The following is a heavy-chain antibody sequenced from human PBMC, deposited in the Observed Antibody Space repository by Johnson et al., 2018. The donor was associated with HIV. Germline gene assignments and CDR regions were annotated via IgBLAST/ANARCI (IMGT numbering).Heavy chain of an antibody. CDR2: ISSSGSTI. Sequence: VQLVESGGGLVKPGGSLRLSCAASGLIFSDNYMSWIRQAPGKGLEWVSYISSSGSTIYYADPVKGRFTISRDNGKNSLYLQMNSLRAEDTAFYYCARDFVAFGECTAFDIWGQGTMVTVSS. V-gene: IGHV3-11*01. J-gene: IGHJ3*02. CDR1: GLIFSDNY. CDR3: ARDFVAFGECTAFDI. D-gene: IGHD3-10*01.